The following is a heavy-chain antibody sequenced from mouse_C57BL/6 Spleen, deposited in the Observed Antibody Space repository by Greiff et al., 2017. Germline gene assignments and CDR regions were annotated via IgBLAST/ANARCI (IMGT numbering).Heavy chain of an antibody. D-gene: IGHD1-1*01. CDR3: ARRYYGSSYDYFDD. CDR2: IYPGSGST. V-gene: IGHV1-55*01. Sequence: VQLQQPGAELVKPGASVKMSCKASGYTFTSYWITWVKQRPGQGLEWIGDIYPGSGSTNYNEKFKSKATLTVDTSSSTAYMQLSSLTSEDSAVYYCARRYYGSSYDYFDDWGQGTTLTVSS. CDR1: GYTFTSYW. J-gene: IGHJ2*01.